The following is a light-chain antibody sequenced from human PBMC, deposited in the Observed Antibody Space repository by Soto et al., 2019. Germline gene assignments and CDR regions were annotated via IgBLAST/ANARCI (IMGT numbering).Light chain of an antibody. CDR2: EVT. CDR3: RSYTNIATWV. Sequence: QSALTQPASVSGSPGQSITISCTGTRSDVGGFDYVSWYQQHPGEAPKLIIYEVTHRPSGVSNRFSGSKSGNTASLTISGLQAEDEAVYYCRSYTNIATWVFGGGTKLTVL. V-gene: IGLV2-14*01. CDR1: RSDVGGFDY. J-gene: IGLJ3*02.